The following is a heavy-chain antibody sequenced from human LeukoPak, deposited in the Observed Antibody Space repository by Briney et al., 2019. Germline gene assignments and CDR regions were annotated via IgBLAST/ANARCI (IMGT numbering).Heavy chain of an antibody. J-gene: IGHJ5*02. V-gene: IGHV1-3*01. CDR3: ARARGSYPTNWFDP. CDR2: INAGNGNT. Sequence: ASVKVSCKASGYTFTSYAMHWVRQAPGQRLEWMGWINAGNGNTKYSQKFQGRVTITRDTSASTAYMELSSLRSEDTAVYYCARARGSYPTNWFDPWGQGTLVTVSS. CDR1: GYTFTSYA. D-gene: IGHD3-16*02.